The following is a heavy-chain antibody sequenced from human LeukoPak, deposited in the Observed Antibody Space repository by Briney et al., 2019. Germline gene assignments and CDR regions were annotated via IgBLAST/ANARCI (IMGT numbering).Heavy chain of an antibody. V-gene: IGHV3-33*08. J-gene: IGHJ4*02. D-gene: IGHD3-3*01. CDR3: ARDGDFWSGTYFDY. CDR2: IWYDGSNK. Sequence: SGGSLRLSCAASGFTFSSYGMHWVRQAPGKGLEWVAVIWYDGSNKYYADSVKGRFTISRDNSKNTLYLQMNSLRAEDTAVYYCARDGDFWSGTYFDYWGQGTLVTVSS. CDR1: GFTFSSYG.